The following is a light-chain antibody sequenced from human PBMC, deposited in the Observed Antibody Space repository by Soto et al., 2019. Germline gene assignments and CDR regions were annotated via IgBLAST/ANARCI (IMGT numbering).Light chain of an antibody. CDR3: CSYAGSHYV. CDR2: DVS. V-gene: IGLV2-11*01. Sequence: QSALTQPRSVSGSPGQSVTISCTGTSSDVGGYNYVSWYQQHPGKAPKLMIYDVSKRPSGVPDRFSGSKSGNTASLTISGLQAEDEADYYCCSYAGSHYVFGTETKLTVL. J-gene: IGLJ1*01. CDR1: SSDVGGYNY.